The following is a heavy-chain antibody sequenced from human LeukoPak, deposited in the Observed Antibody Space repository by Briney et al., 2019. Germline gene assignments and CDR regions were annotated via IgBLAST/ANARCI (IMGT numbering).Heavy chain of an antibody. Sequence: SETLSLTCTVSGGSISSSSYYWGWIRQPPGKGLEWIGSIYYSGSTNYNPSLKSRVTISVDTSKNQFSLKLSSVTAADTAVYYCARALGGSGSYYQNYYYYMDVWGKGTTVTISS. J-gene: IGHJ6*03. CDR2: IYYSGST. D-gene: IGHD3-10*01. CDR1: GGSISSSSYY. V-gene: IGHV4-39*07. CDR3: ARALGGSGSYYQNYYYYMDV.